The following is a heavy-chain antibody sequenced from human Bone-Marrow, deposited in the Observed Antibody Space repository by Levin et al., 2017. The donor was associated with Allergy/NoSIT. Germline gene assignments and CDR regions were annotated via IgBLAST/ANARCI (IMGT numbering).Heavy chain of an antibody. CDR1: GFMFNKYG. CDR3: TRGADNDY. V-gene: IGHV3-33*01. CDR2: IWYDGIKK. D-gene: IGHD4/OR15-4a*01. Sequence: GKSLKISCAASGFMFNKYGMNWVRQAPGKGLEWVAVIWYDGIKKYYGDSVKGRFTISRDNSNNTLNLQLNSLRAEDTAVYYCTRGADNDYWGQGTLVTVSS. J-gene: IGHJ4*02.